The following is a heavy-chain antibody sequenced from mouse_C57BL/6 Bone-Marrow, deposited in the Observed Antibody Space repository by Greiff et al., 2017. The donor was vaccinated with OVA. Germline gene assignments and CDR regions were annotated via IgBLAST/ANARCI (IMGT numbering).Heavy chain of an antibody. J-gene: IGHJ2*01. D-gene: IGHD1-1*01. CDR3: ARKGPITTVVARDD. V-gene: IGHV1-61*01. CDR1: GYTFTSYW. Sequence: QVQLQQPGAELVRPGSSVKLSCKASGYTFTSYWMDWVKQRPGQGLEWIGNIYPSDSETHYNQKFKDKATLTVDKSSSTAYMQLSSLTSEDSAVYYGARKGPITTVVARDDWGQGTTLTVSS. CDR2: IYPSDSET.